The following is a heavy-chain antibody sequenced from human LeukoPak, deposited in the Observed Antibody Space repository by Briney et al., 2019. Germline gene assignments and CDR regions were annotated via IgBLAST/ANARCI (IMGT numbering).Heavy chain of an antibody. V-gene: IGHV3-64D*06. D-gene: IGHD2-21*01. J-gene: IGHJ4*02. CDR3: ARDSDLDY. Sequence: GGSLRLSCSASGFXFSSYTIHWVRQAPGKGLEYVSGFSVNGGITYYADSVKGRFTISRDNSKNTLYLQMSTLKPEDTAVYYCARDSDLDYWGQGTLVTVSS. CDR2: FSVNGGIT. CDR1: GFXFSSYT.